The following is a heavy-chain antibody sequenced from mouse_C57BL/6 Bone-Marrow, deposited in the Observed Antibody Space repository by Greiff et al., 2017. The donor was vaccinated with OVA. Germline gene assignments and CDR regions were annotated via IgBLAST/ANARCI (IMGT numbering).Heavy chain of an antibody. D-gene: IGHD1-1*01. CDR1: GYTFTSYD. Sequence: QVQLQQSGPELVKPGASVKLSCKASGYTFTSYDINWVKQRPGKGLEWIGWLYPRDGSTKYNEKFKGKATLTVDQSSSTAYMELHSLTSEYSAVYFCARGYYYGSLFAYWGQGTLVTVSA. CDR2: LYPRDGST. CDR3: ARGYYYGSLFAY. J-gene: IGHJ3*01. V-gene: IGHV1-85*01.